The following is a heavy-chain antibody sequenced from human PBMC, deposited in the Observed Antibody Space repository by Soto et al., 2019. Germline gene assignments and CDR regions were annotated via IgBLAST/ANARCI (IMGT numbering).Heavy chain of an antibody. D-gene: IGHD2-21*02. CDR1: GGSISSGGYY. CDR2: IYYSGST. V-gene: IGHV4-31*03. CDR3: ARDRCGGDCYPYYYYGMDV. Sequence: SETLSLTCTVSGGSISSGGYYWSWIRQHPGKGLEWIGYIYYSGSTYYNPSLKSRVTISVDTSRNQFSLKLSSVTAADTAVYYCARDRCGGDCYPYYYYGMDVWGQGTTVTVSS. J-gene: IGHJ6*02.